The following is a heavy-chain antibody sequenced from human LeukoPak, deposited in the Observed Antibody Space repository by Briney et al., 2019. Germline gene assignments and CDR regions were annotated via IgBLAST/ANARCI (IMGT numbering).Heavy chain of an antibody. Sequence: SETLSLTCTVSGGSISSGSYYWSWIRQPAGKGLEWIGRIYTSGSTNYNPSLKSRVTISVDTSKNQFSLKLSSVTAADTAVYYRARAGYYGSGSSLGSVYDYYSYMDVWGKGTTVTISS. CDR2: IYTSGST. CDR3: ARAGYYGSGSSLGSVYDYYSYMDV. V-gene: IGHV4-61*02. D-gene: IGHD3-10*01. J-gene: IGHJ6*03. CDR1: GGSISSGSYY.